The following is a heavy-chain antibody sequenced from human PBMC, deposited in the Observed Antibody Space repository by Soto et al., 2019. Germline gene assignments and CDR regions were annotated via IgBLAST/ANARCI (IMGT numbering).Heavy chain of an antibody. CDR3: AKESESNIVLRVYASSGTNWFDP. D-gene: IGHD2-8*01. V-gene: IGHV3-30*18. Sequence: QVQLVESGGGVVQPGRSLRLSCAASGFTFSSYGMHWVRQAPGKGLEWVAVISYDGSNKYYADSVKGRFTISRDNSKNTLYLQMNSLRAEDTAVYYCAKESESNIVLRVYASSGTNWFDPGGRGTLVTVSS. J-gene: IGHJ5*02. CDR1: GFTFSSYG. CDR2: ISYDGSNK.